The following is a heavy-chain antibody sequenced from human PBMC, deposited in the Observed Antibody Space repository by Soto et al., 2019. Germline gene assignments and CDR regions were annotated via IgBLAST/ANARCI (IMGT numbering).Heavy chain of an antibody. V-gene: IGHV4-39*01. J-gene: IGHJ6*03. CDR3: ARLAGSVRRYCSGGSCSRDSHYYYYYMDV. CDR1: GGSISSSSYY. CDR2: IYYSGST. D-gene: IGHD2-15*01. Sequence: SETLSLTCTVSGGSISSSSYYWGWIRQPPGKGLEWIGSIYYSGSTYYNPSLKSRVTISVDTSKNQFSLKLSSVTAADTAVYYCARLAGSVRRYCSGGSCSRDSHYYYYYMDVWGKGTTVTVSS.